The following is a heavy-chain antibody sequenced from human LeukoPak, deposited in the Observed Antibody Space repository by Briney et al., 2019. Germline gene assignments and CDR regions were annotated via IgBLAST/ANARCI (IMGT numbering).Heavy chain of an antibody. CDR3: ASTSGWYEPIDY. D-gene: IGHD6-19*01. Sequence: AGGSLRLSCAASGFTFSSYGMHWVRQAPGKGLEWVAVIWYDGSNKYYADSVKGRFTISRDNSKNTLYLQMNSLGAEDTAVYYCASTSGWYEPIDYWGQGTLVTVSS. J-gene: IGHJ4*02. CDR1: GFTFSSYG. CDR2: IWYDGSNK. V-gene: IGHV3-33*01.